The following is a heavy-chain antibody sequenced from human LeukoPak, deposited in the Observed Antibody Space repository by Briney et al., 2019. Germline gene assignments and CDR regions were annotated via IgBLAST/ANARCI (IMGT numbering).Heavy chain of an antibody. V-gene: IGHV3-73*01. CDR1: GFTFSGSA. CDR2: IRSKANSYAT. J-gene: IGHJ6*03. CDR3: TRPNYYMDV. Sequence: PGGSLKLSCAASGFTFSGSAMHWARQASGKGLEWAGRIRSKANSYATAYAASVKGRFTISRDDSKNTAYLQMNSLKTEDTAVYYCTRPNYYMDVWGKGTTVTVSS.